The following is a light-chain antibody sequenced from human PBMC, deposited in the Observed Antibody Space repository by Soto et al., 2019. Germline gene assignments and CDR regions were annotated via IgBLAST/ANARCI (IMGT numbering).Light chain of an antibody. Sequence: EIVLTQSPATLSLSPGEGPTLSCRPSKSEGPDLAWYQQNLGQPPRLLIYGASNRAAGIPARFSGSGSGTDFTLTISSLEPEDFAVYYCQQRANRLTFGGGTKVEI. V-gene: IGKV3-11*01. J-gene: IGKJ4*01. CDR3: QQRANRLT. CDR2: GAS. CDR1: KSEGPD.